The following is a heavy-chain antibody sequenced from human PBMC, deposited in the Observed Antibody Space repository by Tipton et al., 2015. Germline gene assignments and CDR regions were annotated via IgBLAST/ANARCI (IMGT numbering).Heavy chain of an antibody. CDR2: ISTYNGNT. CDR3: ARPKGRGFYYYGLDA. V-gene: IGHV1-18*01. CDR1: DYTFINYG. J-gene: IGHJ6*02. Sequence: QSGAEVKKPGASMKVSCKTSDYTFINYGISWLRQAPGQGLEWMGWISTYNGNTNYAQKLQGRVTMTTDTSTSTAYMELSSLESEDTAVYYCARPKGRGFYYYGLDAWGQGTTVTVSS. D-gene: IGHD3-10*01.